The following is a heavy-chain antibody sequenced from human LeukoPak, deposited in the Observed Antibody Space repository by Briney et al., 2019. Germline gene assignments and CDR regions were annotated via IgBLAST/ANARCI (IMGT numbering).Heavy chain of an antibody. Sequence: GGSLRLSCKASGFSFSNYYMNWVRQAPGKGLEWLSHINGRGGIINYADSVKGRFTISRDNARNSLDLHMSSLGAEDTAVYYCGREGDGSRYYFDYWGQGILVTVSS. CDR3: GREGDGSRYYFDY. CDR2: INGRGGII. D-gene: IGHD2-21*01. V-gene: IGHV3-48*04. CDR1: GFSFSNYY. J-gene: IGHJ4*02.